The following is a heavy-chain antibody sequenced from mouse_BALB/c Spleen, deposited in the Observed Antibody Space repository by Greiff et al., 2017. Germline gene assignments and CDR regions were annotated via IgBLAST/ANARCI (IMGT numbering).Heavy chain of an antibody. V-gene: IGHV5-9-4*01. CDR1: GFTFSSYA. Sequence: EVKLVESGGGLVKPGGSLKLSCAASGFTFSSYAMSWVRQSPEKRLEWVAEISSGGSYTYYPDTVTGRFTISRDNAKNTLYLEMSSLRSEDTAMYYCARDGYYGSSYPAWFAYWGQGTLVTVSA. CDR3: ARDGYYGSSYPAWFAY. J-gene: IGHJ3*01. D-gene: IGHD1-1*01. CDR2: ISSGGSYT.